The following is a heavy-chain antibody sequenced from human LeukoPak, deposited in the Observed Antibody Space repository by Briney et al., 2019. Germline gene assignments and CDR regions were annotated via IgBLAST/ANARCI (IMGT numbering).Heavy chain of an antibody. CDR1: GYTLTELS. D-gene: IGHD2-2*01. CDR3: ATCVRLSSTSCYPSS. CDR2: FDPEDGET. J-gene: IGHJ5*02. Sequence: ASVKVSCKVSGYTLTELSMHWVRQAPGKGLEWMGGFDPEDGETIYAQKFQGRVTMTEDTSTDTAYMELSSLRSEDTAVYYFATCVRLSSTSCYPSSWGEGTRVTVSS. V-gene: IGHV1-24*01.